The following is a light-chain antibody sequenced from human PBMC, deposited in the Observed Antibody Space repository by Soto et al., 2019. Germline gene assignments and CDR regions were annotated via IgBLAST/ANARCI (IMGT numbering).Light chain of an antibody. J-gene: IGKJ4*01. CDR3: QQYNIWPPLT. V-gene: IGKV3-15*01. CDR1: QSVSSN. Sequence: EIVMTQSPATLSVSPGERATLSCRASQSVSSNLAWYQQKPGQAPRLLIYGASTSATGIQARLSDSGSGTELTLTISSLQSEDFAVYYCQQYNIWPPLTFGGGTKVEIK. CDR2: GAS.